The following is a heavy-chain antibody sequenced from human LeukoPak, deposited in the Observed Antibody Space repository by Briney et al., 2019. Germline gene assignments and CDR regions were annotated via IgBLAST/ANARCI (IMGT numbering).Heavy chain of an antibody. Sequence: GGSLRLSCAASGFTSNNYAMHWVRQAPGKGLQWVAVTSYDGNTKYYADSVKGRFTISRGNSKNTLYLQMNSLRPDDTAVYYCARDPPPSGHYGSAWEIDNWGQGTLVTVSS. D-gene: IGHD6-19*01. CDR2: TSYDGNTK. J-gene: IGHJ4*02. V-gene: IGHV3-30*04. CDR1: GFTSNNYA. CDR3: ARDPPPSGHYGSAWEIDN.